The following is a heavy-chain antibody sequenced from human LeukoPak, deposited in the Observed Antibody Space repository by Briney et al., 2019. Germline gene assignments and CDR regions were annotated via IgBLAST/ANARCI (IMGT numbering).Heavy chain of an antibody. CDR3: AKDIPYGDVSLGYYYGMDV. J-gene: IGHJ6*02. CDR1: GFTFDDYA. CDR2: ISGDGGST. V-gene: IGHV3-43*02. D-gene: IGHD4-17*01. Sequence: GGSLRLSCAASGFTFDDYAMHWVRQAPGKGLEWVSLISGDGGSTYYADSVQGRFTISRDNSKNSLYLQMTSLRTEDTALYYCAKDIPYGDVSLGYYYGMDVWGQGTTVTVS.